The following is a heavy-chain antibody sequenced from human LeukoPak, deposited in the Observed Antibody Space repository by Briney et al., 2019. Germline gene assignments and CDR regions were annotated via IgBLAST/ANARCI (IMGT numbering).Heavy chain of an antibody. J-gene: IGHJ4*02. D-gene: IGHD2-21*01. CDR1: GFTVSNNY. Sequence: GGSLRLSCIASGFTVSNNYMSWVRQAPGKGLEWVSVIYSGGSTSYADSVKGRFTISRDNSKNTLYLQMNGLRAEDTAVYYCARFIHGGDFDYWGQGTLVTVSS. CDR2: IYSGGST. V-gene: IGHV3-66*01. CDR3: ARFIHGGDFDY.